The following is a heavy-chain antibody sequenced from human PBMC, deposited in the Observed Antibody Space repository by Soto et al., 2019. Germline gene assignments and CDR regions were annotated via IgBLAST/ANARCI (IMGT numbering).Heavy chain of an antibody. D-gene: IGHD3-3*01. J-gene: IGHJ6*02. V-gene: IGHV3-23*01. CDR2: ISGSGGSI. Sequence: EVQLLESGGGLVQPGGSLRLSCAASGFTFRSHAMTWVRQAPGKGLEWVSGISGSGGSIYYADSVKGRFTISRDNSKSTLYLQTNSLRVEDTAVYYCAKSVEWLFHYYYGMDVWGQGTTVTVSS. CDR3: AKSVEWLFHYYYGMDV. CDR1: GFTFRSHA.